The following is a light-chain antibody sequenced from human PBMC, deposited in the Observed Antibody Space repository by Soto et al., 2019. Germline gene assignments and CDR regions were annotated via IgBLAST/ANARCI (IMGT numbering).Light chain of an antibody. CDR3: QQYGSSPST. CDR2: AAS. V-gene: IGKV3-20*01. CDR1: QSIRDSY. J-gene: IGKJ5*01. Sequence: IVLTQSPGTLSLSPGERATLSCRTSQSIRDSYLAWYQQKPGQAPRLLFYAASSRATGIPDRFSGSGSGTAFSLTISRLEPEDFAVYYCQQYGSSPSTFGQGTRLEIK.